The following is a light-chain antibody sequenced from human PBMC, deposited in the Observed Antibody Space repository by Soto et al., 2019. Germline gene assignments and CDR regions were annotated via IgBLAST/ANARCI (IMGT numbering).Light chain of an antibody. J-gene: IGKJ4*01. CDR3: QQYNSWPLT. CDR2: DAS. Sequence: ELVMTQSPATLSVSPGERATLSCRASQSVSSNLAWYQQKPGQAPRLLIYDASTRATGIPARFSGSGSGTEFTLTISSLQSEDFAVYYCQQYNSWPLTFGGGTKVEIK. CDR1: QSVSSN. V-gene: IGKV3-15*01.